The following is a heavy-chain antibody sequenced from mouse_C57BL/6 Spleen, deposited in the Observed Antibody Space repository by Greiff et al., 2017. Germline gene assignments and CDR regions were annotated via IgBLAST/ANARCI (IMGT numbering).Heavy chain of an antibody. CDR3: ARDYYGSSYLDY. V-gene: IGHV5-17*01. Sequence: DVMLVESGGGLVKPGGSLKLSCAASGFTFSDYGMHWVRQAPEKGLEWVAYISSGSSTIYYADTVKGRFTISRDNAKNTLFLQMTSLRSEDTAMYYCARDYYGSSYLDYWGQGTTLTVSS. CDR2: ISSGSSTI. J-gene: IGHJ2*01. D-gene: IGHD1-1*01. CDR1: GFTFSDYG.